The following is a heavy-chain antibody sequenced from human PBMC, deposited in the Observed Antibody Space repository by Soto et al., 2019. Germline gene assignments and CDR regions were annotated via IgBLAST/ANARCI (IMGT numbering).Heavy chain of an antibody. CDR2: ISGPGSTI. J-gene: IGHJ4*02. V-gene: IGHV3-23*01. D-gene: IGHD3-10*01. CDR3: AKMLTMVRGVTGLRAFDF. CDR1: GFSFSNYA. Sequence: EVQLLEAGGNLIQPGGSLRLSCAASGFSFSNYAMSWVRQAPGQGLEWLSAISGPGSTIYYADSVKGRFTISRDNSKNTLYLQLNSLTGEDTAVYYCAKMLTMVRGVTGLRAFDFWGQGTRVTVSS.